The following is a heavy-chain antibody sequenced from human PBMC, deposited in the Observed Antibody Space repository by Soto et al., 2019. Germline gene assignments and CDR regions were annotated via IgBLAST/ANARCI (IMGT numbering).Heavy chain of an antibody. Sequence: QVQLVQSGAEVRKPGASLKLSCQTSGYPFTSYHMHWVRQAPGQGLEWMGVINPTEGRTRYSQRFQARVTMPKDTSTSTVYIELSSLRSEDTATYFCARGREYSFGYHWFDPWGQGTLVTVSS. D-gene: IGHD5-12*01. CDR1: GYPFTSYH. J-gene: IGHJ5*02. CDR2: INPTEGRT. CDR3: ARGREYSFGYHWFDP. V-gene: IGHV1-46*01.